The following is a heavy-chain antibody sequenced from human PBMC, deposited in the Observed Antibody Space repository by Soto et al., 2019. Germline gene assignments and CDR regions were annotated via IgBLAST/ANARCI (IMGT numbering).Heavy chain of an antibody. D-gene: IGHD6-13*01. J-gene: IGHJ4*02. V-gene: IGHV3-13*01. Sequence: EVQLVESGGGLVQPGGSLRLSCAASGFTFSSYDMHWVRQVTGKGLEWVSAIGAAGDTYYPDSVKGRFTISRENAKNSLYLQMNSLRAEDTAVYYCASGGWGSSWYEGGSIIDYWGQGTLVTVSS. CDR3: ASGGWGSSWYEGGSIIDY. CDR1: GFTFSSYD. CDR2: IGAAGDT.